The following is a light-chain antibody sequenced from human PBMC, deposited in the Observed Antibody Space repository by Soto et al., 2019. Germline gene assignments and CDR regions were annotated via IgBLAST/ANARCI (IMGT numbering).Light chain of an antibody. Sequence: QSVLTQPASVSGSPGQSITISCTGTSSDVGGYNYVSWYQHHPGKAPKLMIYDVSTRPSGVSNRFSGSKSGNTASLTISGLQAEDEADYYCSSYTSSSTGGYVFGAGTKLTVL. J-gene: IGLJ1*01. CDR1: SSDVGGYNY. V-gene: IGLV2-14*03. CDR3: SSYTSSSTGGYV. CDR2: DVS.